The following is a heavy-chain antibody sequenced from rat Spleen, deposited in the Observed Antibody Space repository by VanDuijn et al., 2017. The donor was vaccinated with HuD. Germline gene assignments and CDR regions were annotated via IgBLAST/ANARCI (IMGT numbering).Heavy chain of an antibody. CDR3: ARRHYGYTDYFDY. CDR1: GFTFNSYD. Sequence: EVQLVESGGGLVQPGGSLKLSCAVSGFTFNSYDMAWVRQAPTKGLEWVASISPSGGFTYYRDSVKGRFTVSRDNAKSTLSLQMDSLRSEDTATYSCARRHYGYTDYFDYWGQGVMVTVSS. V-gene: IGHV5-25*01. D-gene: IGHD1-9*01. CDR2: ISPSGGFT. J-gene: IGHJ2*01.